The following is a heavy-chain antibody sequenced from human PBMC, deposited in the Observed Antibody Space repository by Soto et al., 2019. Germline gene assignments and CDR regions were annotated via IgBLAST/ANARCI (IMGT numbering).Heavy chain of an antibody. D-gene: IGHD2-21*02. Sequence: QVQLVQSGAEVKKPGSSVKVSCKASAGTFSSYAISWVRQAPGQGLEWMGGIIPIFGTANYAQKFQGRVTITADESTSTAYMELSSLRSEDTAVYYCARGGYCGGDCYPQFFAYWGQGTLVTVSS. J-gene: IGHJ4*02. CDR2: IIPIFGTA. CDR3: ARGGYCGGDCYPQFFAY. V-gene: IGHV1-69*12. CDR1: AGTFSSYA.